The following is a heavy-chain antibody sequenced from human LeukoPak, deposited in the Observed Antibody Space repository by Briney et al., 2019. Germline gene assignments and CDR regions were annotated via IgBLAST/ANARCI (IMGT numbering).Heavy chain of an antibody. Sequence: SGPTLVNPTQALTLTCTFSGFSLSSSGVGVGWIRQPPGKALEWLALIYWDDDKRYSPSLKTRLTITKDTSKNQVVLTMTNMDPVDTGTYYCAHSRHTARVENWGQGTLVTVSS. CDR2: IYWDDDK. J-gene: IGHJ4*02. CDR1: GFSLSSSGVG. D-gene: IGHD5-18*01. CDR3: AHSRHTARVEN. V-gene: IGHV2-5*02.